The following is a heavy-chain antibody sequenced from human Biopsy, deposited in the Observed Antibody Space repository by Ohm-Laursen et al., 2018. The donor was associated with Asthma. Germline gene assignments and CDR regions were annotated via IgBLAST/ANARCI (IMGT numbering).Heavy chain of an antibody. V-gene: IGHV1-69*13. D-gene: IGHD2-2*01. CDR1: GGTFNTYV. CDR2: INSVFGTT. Sequence: SVKVSCNSLGGTFNTYVIGWVRQAPGQGLEWMGGINSVFGTTTYPQKFQDRDMITADDSTSTVYMELSSLRSEDTAVYYCARKAGSCISRTCYSLDFWGQGTLVTVSS. CDR3: ARKAGSCISRTCYSLDF. J-gene: IGHJ4*02.